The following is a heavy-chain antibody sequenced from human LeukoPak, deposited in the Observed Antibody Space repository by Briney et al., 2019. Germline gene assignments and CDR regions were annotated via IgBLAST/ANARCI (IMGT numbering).Heavy chain of an antibody. J-gene: IGHJ4*02. CDR2: ISYDGSNK. D-gene: IGHD5-18*01. V-gene: IGHV3-30-3*01. CDR3: ARDNTHTQFHTAMDIGIDY. CDR1: GFTLSSYA. Sequence: GGSLRLSCAASGFTLSSYAMHWVRQAPGKGLEWVAVISYDGSNKYYADSVKGRFTISRDNSKNTLYLQMNSLRAEDTAVYYCARDNTHTQFHTAMDIGIDYWGQGTLVTVSS.